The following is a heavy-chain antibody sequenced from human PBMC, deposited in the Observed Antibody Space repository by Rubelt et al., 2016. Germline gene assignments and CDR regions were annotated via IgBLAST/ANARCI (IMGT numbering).Heavy chain of an antibody. J-gene: IGHJ5*02. D-gene: IGHD6-13*01. V-gene: IGHV3-66*01. CDR2: IYSGDNS. CDR1: GFTFSRYA. Sequence: SRGGLVQPGGSLRVSCAASGFTFSRYAMNWVRQAPGKGLEWVSVIYSGDNSYYADSEKGRFTISRDNTKNTLYLQMNSLRVEDTAVYYCAREGNSSPPDWFDPWGQGTLVTVSS. CDR3: AREGNSSPPDWFDP.